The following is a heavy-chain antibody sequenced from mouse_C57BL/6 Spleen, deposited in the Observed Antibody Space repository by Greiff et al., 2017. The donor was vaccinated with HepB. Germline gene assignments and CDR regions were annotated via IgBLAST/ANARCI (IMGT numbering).Heavy chain of an antibody. J-gene: IGHJ3*01. D-gene: IGHD1-1*01. Sequence: EVQLVESGGGLVKPGGSLKLSCAASGFTFSDYGMHWVRQAPEKGLEWVAYISSGSSTIYYADTVKGRFTISRDNAKNTLFLQMTSLRSEDTAMYYCAGPDYYGSFAWFAYWGQGTLVTVSA. CDR2: ISSGSSTI. CDR1: GFTFSDYG. CDR3: AGPDYYGSFAWFAY. V-gene: IGHV5-17*01.